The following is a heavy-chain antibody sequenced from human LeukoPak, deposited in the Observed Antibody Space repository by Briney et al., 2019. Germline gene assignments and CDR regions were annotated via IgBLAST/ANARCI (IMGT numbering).Heavy chain of an antibody. CDR3: ARDTGYDSRGFYYGGFDP. J-gene: IGHJ5*02. D-gene: IGHD3-22*01. Sequence: SETLSLTCTVSGGSFSSGAYYWSWIRQLPGKGLEWIGYIHYSGSPYYNPSLKSRVSISGDTSKNQFSLTLSSVTVADTAVYYCARDTGYDSRGFYYGGFDPWGQGILVTVSS. CDR2: IHYSGSP. CDR1: GGSFSSGAYY. V-gene: IGHV4-31*03.